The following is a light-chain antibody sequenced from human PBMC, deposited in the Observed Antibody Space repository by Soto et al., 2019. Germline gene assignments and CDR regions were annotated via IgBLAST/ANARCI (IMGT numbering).Light chain of an antibody. J-gene: IGKJ5*01. CDR1: QSVSSY. CDR2: DAS. CDR3: QPRSNWPLT. V-gene: IGKV3-11*01. Sequence: EIVLTQSPATLSLSPGERATLSCRASQSVSSYLAWYQQKPGQAPRLLIYDASNRATGIPARFSGSGSGTDFTLTISSLEPEDFAVYYCQPRSNWPLTVSQGTRLEIK.